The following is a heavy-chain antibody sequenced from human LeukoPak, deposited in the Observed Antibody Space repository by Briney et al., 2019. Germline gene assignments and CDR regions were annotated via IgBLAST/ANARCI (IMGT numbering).Heavy chain of an antibody. CDR1: GITFRSSG. V-gene: IGHV3-30*18. D-gene: IGHD4-17*01. Sequence: PGRSLRLSCAASGITFRSSGMHLVRQAPGKGLEWVAVISYDGSHKYYADSVKGRFSISRDNSKNTLYLQMNSLRADDTAVYYWAKGARGVTVTSFLGLTWFAPWGQGTLVTVSS. J-gene: IGHJ5*02. CDR3: AKGARGVTVTSFLGLTWFAP. CDR2: ISYDGSHK.